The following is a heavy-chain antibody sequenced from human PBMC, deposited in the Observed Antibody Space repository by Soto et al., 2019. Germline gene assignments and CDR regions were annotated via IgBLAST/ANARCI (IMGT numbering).Heavy chain of an antibody. Sequence: QVQLQQWGAGLLKPSETLSLTCAVYGGSFSGYYWSWIRQPPGKGLEWIGEINHSGSTNYNPSLKSRVTISVDTSKNQFSLKLSSVTAADTAVYYCARLNAPRGWLHFYWYFELWGRGTLVTVSS. D-gene: IGHD5-12*01. CDR2: INHSGST. J-gene: IGHJ2*01. CDR3: ARLNAPRGWLHFYWYFEL. CDR1: GGSFSGYY. V-gene: IGHV4-34*01.